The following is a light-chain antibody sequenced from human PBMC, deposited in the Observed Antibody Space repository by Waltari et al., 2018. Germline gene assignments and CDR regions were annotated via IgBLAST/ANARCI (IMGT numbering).Light chain of an antibody. CDR3: QQYETSPWT. Sequence: DTVLTQTPGTLSLSPGERATLSCRASQTVGSSYLTWYQQKPGQAPRLLMYGVASRAAGFPDRFSGSGSGTVFTLTINRLEPEDSAVYYCQQYETSPWTFGQGTKVEIK. V-gene: IGKV3-20*01. CDR1: QTVGSSY. J-gene: IGKJ1*01. CDR2: GVA.